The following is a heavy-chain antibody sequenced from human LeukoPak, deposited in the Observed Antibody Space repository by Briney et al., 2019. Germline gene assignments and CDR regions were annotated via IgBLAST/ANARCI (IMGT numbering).Heavy chain of an antibody. V-gene: IGHV4-59*01. J-gene: IGHJ4*02. CDR1: GGSISSYY. CDR2: IYYSGST. CDR3: ARRSVAPSLLDY. Sequence: SETLSLTCTVSGGSISSYYWSWIRQPPGKGLEWIGYIYYSGSTNYNPSLKSRVTISVDTSKNQFSLKLSSVTAADTAVYYCARRSVAPSLLDYWGQGTLVTVSS. D-gene: IGHD4-23*01.